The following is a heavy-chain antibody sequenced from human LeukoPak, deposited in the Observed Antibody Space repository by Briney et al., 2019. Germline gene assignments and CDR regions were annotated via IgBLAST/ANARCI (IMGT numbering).Heavy chain of an antibody. V-gene: IGHV3-7*01. D-gene: IGHD2-8*02. CDR2: IKQDGSEK. CDR1: GFTFSSYW. CDR3: ARDYWWEIRFDS. Sequence: GGTLRLSCAASGFTFSSYWMSCVRQGPGKGLGWGSNIKQDGSEKYYMDPVKVRFTNSRDNAKNSLYLQMISLRAEDTAVYYCARDYWWEIRFDSGGQGTLVTVS. J-gene: IGHJ4*02.